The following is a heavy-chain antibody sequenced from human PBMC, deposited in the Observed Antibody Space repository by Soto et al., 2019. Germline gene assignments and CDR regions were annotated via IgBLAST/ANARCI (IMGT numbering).Heavy chain of an antibody. CDR3: ARVPFMITFGGAIPHSYYYYGMDV. CDR2: IIPIFGTA. J-gene: IGHJ6*02. V-gene: IGHV1-69*13. D-gene: IGHD3-16*01. CDR1: GGTFSSYA. Sequence: GASVKVSCKASGGTFSSYAISWVRQAPGQGLEWMGGIIPIFGTANYAQKFRGRVTITADESTSTAYMELSSLRSEDTAVYYCARVPFMITFGGAIPHSYYYYGMDVWGQGTTVTVSS.